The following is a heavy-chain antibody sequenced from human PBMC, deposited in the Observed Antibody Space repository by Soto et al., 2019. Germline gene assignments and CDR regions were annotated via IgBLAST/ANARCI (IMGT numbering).Heavy chain of an antibody. CDR2: IIPILGIA. CDR1: GGTFSSYT. Sequence: QVQLVQSGAEVKKPGSSVKVSCKASGGTFSSYTISWVRQAPGQGLEWMGRIIPILGIANYAQKFQGRVTITADKSTSTAYMELSSLRSEDTAVYYCARGGYCSSTSCRDAFDIWGQGTMVTVSS. V-gene: IGHV1-69*02. D-gene: IGHD2-2*01. CDR3: ARGGYCSSTSCRDAFDI. J-gene: IGHJ3*02.